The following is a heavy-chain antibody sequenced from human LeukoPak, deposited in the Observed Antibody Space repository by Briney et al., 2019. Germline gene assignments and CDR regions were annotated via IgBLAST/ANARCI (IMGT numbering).Heavy chain of an antibody. V-gene: IGHV4-34*01. Sequence: SETLSLTCAVSGVSLSGYYWGWIRQTPGKGLEWIGEINHSGRTNYNPALKSRVTISADTSKNQFSLELRSVTAADTAVYYCARAYYCTSWFPHWGQGALVTVSS. D-gene: IGHD3-10*01. CDR3: ARAYYCTSWFPH. J-gene: IGHJ5*02. CDR1: GVSLSGYY. CDR2: INHSGRT.